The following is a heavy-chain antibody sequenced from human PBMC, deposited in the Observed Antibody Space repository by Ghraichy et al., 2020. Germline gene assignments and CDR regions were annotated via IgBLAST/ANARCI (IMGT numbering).Heavy chain of an antibody. V-gene: IGHV1-69*13. CDR2: IIPIFGTA. J-gene: IGHJ6*02. CDR1: GGTFSSYA. CDR3: ARVGIAVAGTGSYYYGMDV. Sequence: SVKVSCKASGGTFSSYAISWVRQAPGQGLEWMGGIIPIFGTANYAQKFQGRVTITADESTSTAYMELSSLRSEDTAVYYCARVGIAVAGTGSYYYGMDVWGQGTTVTVSS. D-gene: IGHD6-19*01.